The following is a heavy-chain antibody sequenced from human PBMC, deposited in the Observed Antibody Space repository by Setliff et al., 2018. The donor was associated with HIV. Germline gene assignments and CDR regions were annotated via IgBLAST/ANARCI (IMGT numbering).Heavy chain of an antibody. V-gene: IGHV4-31*03. CDR2: MYHSGST. CDR3: ARDVLKSNYLGYYYYLDV. D-gene: IGHD3-9*01. J-gene: IGHJ6*03. CDR1: GGSISSGGYY. Sequence: SETLSLTCTVSGGSISSGGYYWSWIRQHPGKGLEWIGYMYHSGSTHYNPSLKSRVTISVDTSKKQLSLKLSSVTAADTAVYYCARDVLKSNYLGYYYYLDVWGKGTMVTVSS.